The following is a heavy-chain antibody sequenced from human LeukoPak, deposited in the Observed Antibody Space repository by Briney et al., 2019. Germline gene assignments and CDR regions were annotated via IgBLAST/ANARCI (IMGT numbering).Heavy chain of an antibody. Sequence: QPGGSLRLSCAASGFTLNTHWMSWVRQAPGKGLEWVANIKQDGRDTYYVDSVKGRFTISRDIAKNSLNLQMNSLRAEDTAMYYCATSEGYWGQGTLVTVSS. J-gene: IGHJ4*02. CDR3: ATSEGY. V-gene: IGHV3-7*03. CDR1: GFTLNTHW. CDR2: IKQDGRDT.